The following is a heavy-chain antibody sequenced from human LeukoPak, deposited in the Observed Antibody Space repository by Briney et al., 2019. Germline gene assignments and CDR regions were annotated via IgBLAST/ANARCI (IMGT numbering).Heavy chain of an antibody. CDR3: ARGRYYDFWSGPDY. J-gene: IGHJ4*02. CDR1: GYTFTSYD. V-gene: IGHV1-8*01. Sequence: ASVKVSCKASGYTFTSYDINWVRQATGQGLEWMGWMNPNSGNTGYAQKFQGRVTMTRNTTISTAYMELSSLRSEDTAVYYCARGRYYDFWSGPDYWGQGTLVTVSS. D-gene: IGHD3-3*01. CDR2: MNPNSGNT.